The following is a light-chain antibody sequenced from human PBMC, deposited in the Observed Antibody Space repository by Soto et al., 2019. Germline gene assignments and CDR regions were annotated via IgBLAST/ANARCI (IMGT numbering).Light chain of an antibody. CDR3: QQYNDWPGT. CDR2: GIS. CDR1: QSVRNK. V-gene: IGKV3-15*01. Sequence: EIVMTQSPATLSVSPGERATLSCRASQSVRNKLAWYQQRPGQAPRLLIYGISTRATGISARFSGSGSGTEFTLTISRLPSEDFAVYYCQQYNDWPGTFGQGTKVEIK. J-gene: IGKJ1*01.